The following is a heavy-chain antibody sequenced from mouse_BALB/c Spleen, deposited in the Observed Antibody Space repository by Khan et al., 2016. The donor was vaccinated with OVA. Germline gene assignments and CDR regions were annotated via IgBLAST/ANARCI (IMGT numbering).Heavy chain of an antibody. CDR3: ERGYYGNPFSD. CDR2: ISDGGSYT. V-gene: IGHV5-4*02. CDR1: GFTFSDYY. J-gene: IGHJ3*01. D-gene: IGHD2-1*01. Sequence: EVELVESGGGLVKPGGSLKLSCAASGFTFSDYYMYWVRQTPEKRLEWVATISDGGSYTYYPDSVKGRFTISRDDAKNNLYLQMSSLKSEDTAIYYGERGYYGNPFSDWGQGTLVTVSA.